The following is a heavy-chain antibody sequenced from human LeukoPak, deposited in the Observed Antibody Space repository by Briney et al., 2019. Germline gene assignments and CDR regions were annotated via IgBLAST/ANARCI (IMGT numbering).Heavy chain of an antibody. J-gene: IGHJ4*02. CDR3: AKDIRAIVLLPRAYYFDS. Sequence: PGGSLRLSCVGSGFTFSAYGMSWVRQAPGKGLESVSSISGSDGATSYADSVKGRFTISRDNSKNTLYLQMNSLRAEDTAVYYCAKDIRAIVLLPRAYYFDSWGQGTLVTVSS. CDR1: GFTFSAYG. V-gene: IGHV3-23*01. D-gene: IGHD2-8*02. CDR2: ISGSDGAT.